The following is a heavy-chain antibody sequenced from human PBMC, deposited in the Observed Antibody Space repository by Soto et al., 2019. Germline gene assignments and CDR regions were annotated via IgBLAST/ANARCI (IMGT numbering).Heavy chain of an antibody. CDR3: ARDYSSLGGTYYGMDV. CDR2: ISSSSSYI. CDR1: GFAFSSYS. D-gene: IGHD6-13*01. V-gene: IGHV3-21*01. J-gene: IGHJ6*02. Sequence: GSLRLSCAASGFAFSSYSMNWVRQAPGKGLEWVSSISSSSSYIYYADSVKGRFTISRDNAKNSLYLQMISLRAEDTAVYYCARDYSSLGGTYYGMDVWGQGTTVTVSX.